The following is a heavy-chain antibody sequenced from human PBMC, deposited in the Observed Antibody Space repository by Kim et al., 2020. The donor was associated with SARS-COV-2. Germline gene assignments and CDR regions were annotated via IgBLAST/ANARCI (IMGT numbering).Heavy chain of an antibody. CDR1: GFTVSSNY. CDR2: IYSGGST. CDR3: VVCSISDDAFDI. Sequence: GGSLRLSCAASGFTVSSNYMSWVRQAPGKGLEWVSVIYSGGSTYYADSVKGRFTISRDNSKNTLYLQMNSLRAEDTAVYYCVVCSISDDAFDIWGQGTMVTVSS. V-gene: IGHV3-66*01. D-gene: IGHD2-21*01. J-gene: IGHJ3*02.